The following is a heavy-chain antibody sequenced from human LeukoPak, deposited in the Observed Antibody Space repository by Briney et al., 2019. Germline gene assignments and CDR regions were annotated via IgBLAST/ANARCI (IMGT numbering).Heavy chain of an antibody. CDR3: ARGCSSGWHLDY. D-gene: IGHD6-19*01. V-gene: IGHV4-34*01. J-gene: IGHJ4*02. Sequence: PSETLSLTCAVYGGSFSGYYWSWIRQPPGKGLEWIGEINHSGSTNYNPSLKSRVTISVDTSKNQFSLKLSSVTAADTAAYYCARGCSSGWHLDYWGQGTLVTVSS. CDR2: INHSGST. CDR1: GGSFSGYY.